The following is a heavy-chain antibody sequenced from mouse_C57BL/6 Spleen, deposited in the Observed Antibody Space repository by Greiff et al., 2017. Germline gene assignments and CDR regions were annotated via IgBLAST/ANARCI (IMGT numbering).Heavy chain of an antibody. Sequence: VQLQQSGPGLVKPSQSLSLTCSVTGYSITSGYYWNWIRQFPGNKLEWMGYISYDGSNNYNPSLKNRISITRDTSKNQFFLKLNSVTTEDTATYYCARREASWFAYWGQGTLVTVSA. J-gene: IGHJ3*01. CDR2: ISYDGSN. CDR3: ARREASWFAY. V-gene: IGHV3-6*01. CDR1: GYSITSGYY. D-gene: IGHD3-2*02.